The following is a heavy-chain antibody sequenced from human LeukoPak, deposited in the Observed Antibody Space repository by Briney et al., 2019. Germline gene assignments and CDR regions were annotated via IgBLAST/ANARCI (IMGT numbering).Heavy chain of an antibody. CDR3: ARVDYYDFHFDY. Sequence: ASVKVSCKASGYTFTGYYMHWVRQAPGQGLEWMGWINPDSGGTNYGQKFQGRVTMTRDTSISTVYMELSRLTSDDTAVYYCARVDYYDFHFDYWGQGTLVTVSS. V-gene: IGHV1-2*02. CDR2: INPDSGGT. D-gene: IGHD3-22*01. J-gene: IGHJ4*02. CDR1: GYTFTGYY.